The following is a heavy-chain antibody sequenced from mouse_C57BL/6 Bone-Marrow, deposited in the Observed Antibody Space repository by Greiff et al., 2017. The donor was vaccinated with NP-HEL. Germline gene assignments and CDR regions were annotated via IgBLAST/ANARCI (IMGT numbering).Heavy chain of an antibody. CDR3: ARLTRSFGSSPCYWYFDV. V-gene: IGHV3-8*01. D-gene: IGHD1-1*01. CDR1: GYSITSDY. J-gene: IGHJ1*03. CDR2: ISYSGST. Sequence: EVQLVESGPGLAKPSQTLSLTCSVTGYSITSDYWNWIRKFPGNKLEYMGYISYSGSTYYNPSLKSRISITRDTSKNQYYLQLNSVTTEDTATYYCARLTRSFGSSPCYWYFDVWGTGTTVTVSS.